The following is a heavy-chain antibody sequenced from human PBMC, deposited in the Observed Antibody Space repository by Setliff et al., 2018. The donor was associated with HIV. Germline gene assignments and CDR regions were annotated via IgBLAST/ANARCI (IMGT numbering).Heavy chain of an antibody. CDR2: IYTSGST. Sequence: PSETLSLTCTVSGGSISSYYWSWIRQPAGKGLEWIGHIYTSGSTNYNPSFKSRVTMSVDTSKNQFSLKLSSVTAADTAVYYCARDVPWGDYYYYMDVWGKGTTVTVSS. CDR3: ARDVPWGDYYYYMDV. V-gene: IGHV4-4*07. J-gene: IGHJ6*03. CDR1: GGSISSYY. D-gene: IGHD3-16*01.